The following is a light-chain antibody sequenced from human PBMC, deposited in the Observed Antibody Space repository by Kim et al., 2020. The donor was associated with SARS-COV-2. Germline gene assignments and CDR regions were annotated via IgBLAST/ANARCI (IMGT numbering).Light chain of an antibody. J-gene: IGLJ1*01. CDR1: NIGSKS. V-gene: IGLV3-21*04. CDR2: YDS. Sequence: SYELTQPPSVSVAPGKTARITCGGNNIGSKSVHWYQQKPGQAPVLVIYYDSDRPSVIPERFSGSNSGNTATLTISRVEAGDEADYYCQVWDSSSDHNYVFGTGTKVTVL. CDR3: QVWDSSSDHNYV.